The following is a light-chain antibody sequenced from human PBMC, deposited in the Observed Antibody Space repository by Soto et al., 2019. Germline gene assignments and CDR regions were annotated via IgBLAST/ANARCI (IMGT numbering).Light chain of an antibody. J-gene: IGLJ2*01. Sequence: QSALTQPPSASGSPGQSVTISCTGTSSDVGGYNYVSWYQQHPGKAPKLMIYEVSKRPSGVPDRFSGSKSGNTASLTVSGLQVEYEADYYCSSYAGSNNLVFGGGTKLTVL. CDR3: SSYAGSNNLV. CDR2: EVS. CDR1: SSDVGGYNY. V-gene: IGLV2-8*01.